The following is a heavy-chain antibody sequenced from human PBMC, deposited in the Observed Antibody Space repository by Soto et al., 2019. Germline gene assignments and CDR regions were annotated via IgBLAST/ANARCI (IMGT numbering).Heavy chain of an antibody. D-gene: IGHD3-22*01. CDR1: GYTFTSYG. J-gene: IGHJ1*01. CDR3: ARDLSPYVSSGYYYSGVPHQH. CDR2: ISAYNGNT. V-gene: IGHV1-18*01. Sequence: ASVKVSCKASGYTFTSYGISWVRQAPGQGLEWMGWISAYNGNTNYAQKLQGRVTMTTDTSTSTAYMELRSLRSDDTAVYYCARDLSPYVSSGYYYSGVPHQHWGQGTLVTVSS.